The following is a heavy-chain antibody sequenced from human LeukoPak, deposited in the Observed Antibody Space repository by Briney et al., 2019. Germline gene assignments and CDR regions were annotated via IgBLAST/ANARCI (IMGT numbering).Heavy chain of an antibody. CDR2: IKHSGST. V-gene: IGHV4-34*01. J-gene: IGHJ6*03. CDR3: ARTTEGYAGGPGYSYYYYMDV. CDR1: GGSFSGYY. Sequence: SETLSLTCAVYGGSFSGYYWSWIRQPPGKGLEWIGEIKHSGSTNYNPSLKSRLTISVDTSKNQVSLKLRSVTAADTAVYYCARTTEGYAGGPGYSYYYYMDVWGKGTTVTISS. D-gene: IGHD5-12*01.